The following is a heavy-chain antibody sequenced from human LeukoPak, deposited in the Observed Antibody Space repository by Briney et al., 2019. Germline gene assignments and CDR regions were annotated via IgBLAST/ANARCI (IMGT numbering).Heavy chain of an antibody. CDR2: VNLQGST. CDR3: ARRGSGASLEYYFDL. J-gene: IGHJ2*01. V-gene: IGHV4-4*02. Sequence: SETLSLTCGVSGGSISNTNWWTWVRQPPGKGLEWIGEVNLQGSTNYNPSLRSRVAISVDKSENHISLKLTSVTAADTAVYYCARRGSGASLEYYFDLWGRGTLVTVSS. D-gene: IGHD1-14*01. CDR1: GGSISNTNW.